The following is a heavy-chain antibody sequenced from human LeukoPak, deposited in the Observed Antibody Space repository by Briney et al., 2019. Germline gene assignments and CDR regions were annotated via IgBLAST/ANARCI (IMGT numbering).Heavy chain of an antibody. Sequence: SETLSLTCTVSGGSISSYYWSWIRQPPGKGLEWIGYIYYSGSTNSNPSLKSRVTISVDTSKNQFSLKLSSVTAADTAVYYCASRTYGDYEVGSFDYWGQGTLVTVSS. V-gene: IGHV4-59*01. D-gene: IGHD4-17*01. CDR3: ASRTYGDYEVGSFDY. J-gene: IGHJ4*02. CDR2: IYYSGST. CDR1: GGSISSYY.